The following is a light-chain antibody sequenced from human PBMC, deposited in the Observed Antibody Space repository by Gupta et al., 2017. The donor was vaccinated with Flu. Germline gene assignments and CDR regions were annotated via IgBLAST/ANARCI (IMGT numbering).Light chain of an antibody. CDR1: QSVSSK. J-gene: IGKJ2*01. CDR2: GAS. V-gene: IGKV3D-15*01. Sequence: ATLSVSPGERATLSCMASQSVSSKLAWYQQKPGQAPRLLIYGASTRATGIPARFIGSGSGTEFTLTISSLQSEDFAVYYCQQYSDWFLYTFGQGTKLEIK. CDR3: QQYSDWFLYT.